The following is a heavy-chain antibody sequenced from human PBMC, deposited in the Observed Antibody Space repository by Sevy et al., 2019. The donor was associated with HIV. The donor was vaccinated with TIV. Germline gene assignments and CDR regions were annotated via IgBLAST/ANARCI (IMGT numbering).Heavy chain of an antibody. D-gene: IGHD4-17*01. CDR2: ISGSGASR. Sequence: GGSLRLSCAASGFTFDSYAMIWVRQAPGKGLDWVSAISGSGASRYYADSVRGRFTISRDNSKNTLFLQMNSLRVEDTAVYYCAKERYGDYGLDSWGQGTLVTVSS. CDR3: AKERYGDYGLDS. CDR1: GFTFDSYA. J-gene: IGHJ5*01. V-gene: IGHV3-23*01.